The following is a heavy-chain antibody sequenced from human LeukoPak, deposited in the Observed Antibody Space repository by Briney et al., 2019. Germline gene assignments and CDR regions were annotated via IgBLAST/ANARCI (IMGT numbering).Heavy chain of an antibody. J-gene: IGHJ1*01. CDR2: INPNGGGT. Sequence: ASVKVSFKASGYTFTNYYMHWVRQAPGQGLECMGLINPNGGGTSYAQKFQGRVTMTRDTSTSTVYMELSSLRSEDTAMYYCARGGMPTVVKSAEYFQHWGQGTLVTVSS. V-gene: IGHV1-46*01. CDR1: GYTFTNYY. CDR3: ARGGMPTVVKSAEYFQH. D-gene: IGHD4-23*01.